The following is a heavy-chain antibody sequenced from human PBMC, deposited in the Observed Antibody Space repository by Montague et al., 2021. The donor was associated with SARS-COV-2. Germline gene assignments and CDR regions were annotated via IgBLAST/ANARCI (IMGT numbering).Heavy chain of an antibody. CDR1: GGSISSYY. Sequence: SETLSLTCTVSGGSISSYYWSWIRQPAGKGLEWIGRIYTSGSTNYNPSLKSRVTMSVDTSKNQFSLKLRSVTAADTAVYYCARDNAAGGRVFLWYFDLWGRGTLGTVAS. D-gene: IGHD6-13*01. CDR2: IYTSGST. J-gene: IGHJ2*01. V-gene: IGHV4-4*07. CDR3: ARDNAAGGRVFLWYFDL.